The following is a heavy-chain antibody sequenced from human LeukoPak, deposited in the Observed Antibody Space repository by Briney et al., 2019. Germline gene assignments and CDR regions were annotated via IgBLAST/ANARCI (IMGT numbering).Heavy chain of an antibody. CDR3: ARIPDYYGSGSYPDY. CDR1: GFSLSTSGMC. CDR2: IDWDDDK. D-gene: IGHD3-10*01. V-gene: IGHV2-70*11. J-gene: IGHJ4*02. Sequence: ESGPALVKPTQTLTLTCTFSGFSLSTSGMCVSWIRQPPGKALEWLARIDWDDDKYYSTSLKTRLTISKDTSKNQVVLTMTNMDPVDTATYYCARIPDYYGSGSYPDYWGQGTLVTVSS.